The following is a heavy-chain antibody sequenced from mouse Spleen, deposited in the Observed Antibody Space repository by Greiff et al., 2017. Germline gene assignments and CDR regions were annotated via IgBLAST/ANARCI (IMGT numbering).Heavy chain of an antibody. V-gene: IGHV1-52*01. D-gene: IGHD4-1*01. Sequence: QVQLQQPGAEPVRPGSSVKLSCKASGYTFTSYWMHWVKQRPIQGLEWIGNIDPSDSETHYNQKFKDKATLTVDKSSSTAYMQLSSLTSEDSAVYYCARQDNWDDYAMDYWGQGTSVTVSS. CDR2: IDPSDSET. J-gene: IGHJ4*01. CDR1: GYTFTSYW. CDR3: ARQDNWDDYAMDY.